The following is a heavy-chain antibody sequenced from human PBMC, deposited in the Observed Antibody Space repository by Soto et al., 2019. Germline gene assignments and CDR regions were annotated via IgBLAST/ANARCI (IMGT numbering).Heavy chain of an antibody. CDR3: AREAV. Sequence: EVQLVESGGGLVQPGGSLRLSCAASGFTFSGYWMSWVRQAPGKGLEWGANIKQDGSEQVYVDSVKGRFTISRDNAKNSLYLQMNSLRAEDTAVYYCAREAVWGQGTTVTVSS. CDR2: IKQDGSEQ. J-gene: IGHJ6*02. V-gene: IGHV3-7*05. CDR1: GFTFSGYW.